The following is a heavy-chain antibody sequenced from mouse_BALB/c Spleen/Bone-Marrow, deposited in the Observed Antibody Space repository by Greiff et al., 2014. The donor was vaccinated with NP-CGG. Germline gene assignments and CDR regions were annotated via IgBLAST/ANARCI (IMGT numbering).Heavy chain of an antibody. CDR2: INPDSGTI. J-gene: IGHJ3*01. CDR1: GFDFSRYW. V-gene: IGHV4-1*02. D-gene: IGHD2-3*01. Sequence: EVQVVESGGGLVQPGGSLKLSCAASGFDFSRYWMTWVRQAPGKGLEWIGEINPDSGTINYTPSLKDKFIISRNNAKNTLYLQMSKVRSEDTALYYCARNGYYGWIAYWGQGTLVTVSA. CDR3: ARNGYYGWIAY.